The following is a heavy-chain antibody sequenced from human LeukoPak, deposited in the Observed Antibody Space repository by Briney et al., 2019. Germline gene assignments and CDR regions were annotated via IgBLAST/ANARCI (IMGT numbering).Heavy chain of an antibody. D-gene: IGHD3-22*01. Sequence: GGSLRLSCAASGFTFTSFAMSWVRQAPGKGLEWVSTISRSGVATYYANSVKGRLTISRDNSKNTVYLQMSSLRAEDTAMYYCAKHSHDGSAPYYEVQLDYWGQGTLVTVSS. CDR1: GFTFTSFA. V-gene: IGHV3-23*01. CDR2: ISRSGVAT. J-gene: IGHJ4*02. CDR3: AKHSHDGSAPYYEVQLDY.